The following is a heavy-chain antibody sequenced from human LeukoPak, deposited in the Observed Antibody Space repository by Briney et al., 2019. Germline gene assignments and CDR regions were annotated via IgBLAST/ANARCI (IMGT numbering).Heavy chain of an antibody. CDR3: ARSGSIAALGPPGSLPRNWFDP. D-gene: IGHD6-6*01. Sequence: ASVKVSCKASGYTFTSYAMNWVRQAPGQGLEWMGWINTNTGNPTYAQGFTGRFVFSLDTSVSTAYLQISSLKAEDTAVYYCARSGSIAALGPPGSLPRNWFDPWGQGTLVAVSS. V-gene: IGHV7-4-1*02. CDR1: GYTFTSYA. J-gene: IGHJ5*02. CDR2: INTNTGNP.